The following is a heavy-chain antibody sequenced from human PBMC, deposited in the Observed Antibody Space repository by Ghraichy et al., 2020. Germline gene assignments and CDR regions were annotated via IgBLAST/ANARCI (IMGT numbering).Heavy chain of an antibody. J-gene: IGHJ4*02. CDR3: ARGSLPSVLEVSAPGDY. CDR1: GFTFSSYS. D-gene: IGHD3-16*02. Sequence: GGSLRLSCAASGFTFSSYSMHWVRQAPGRGLEWVSSISSTSTYIYYADSVKGRFTISRDNAKSSLHLQMNSLRAEDTALYYCARGSLPSVLEVSAPGDYWGQGTLVTVSP. CDR2: ISSTSTYI. V-gene: IGHV3-21*01.